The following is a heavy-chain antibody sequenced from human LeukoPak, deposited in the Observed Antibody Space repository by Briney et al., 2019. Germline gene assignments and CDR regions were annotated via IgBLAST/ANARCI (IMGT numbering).Heavy chain of an antibody. CDR1: GFTFSSYA. D-gene: IGHD6-13*01. CDR2: ISGGGGST. V-gene: IGHV3-23*01. Sequence: GGSLRLSCAASGFTFSSYAMSWVRQAPGKGLEWVSTISGGGGSTYYADSVKGRFTISRDNSKNTLYLQMNSLRAEDTAVYYCATRGIYFDYWGQGTLVTVSS. J-gene: IGHJ4*02. CDR3: ATRGIYFDY.